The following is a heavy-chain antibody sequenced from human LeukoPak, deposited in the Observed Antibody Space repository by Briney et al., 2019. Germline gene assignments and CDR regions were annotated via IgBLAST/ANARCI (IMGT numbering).Heavy chain of an antibody. CDR1: GFIFSSYG. CDR3: ARDVHPRGTMVRGLFDY. CDR2: TRYDGSIQ. Sequence: TGGSLRLSCAVSGFIFSSYGMHWVRQAPGKGLEWVAFTRYDGSIQYYADSVKGRFTISRDISKNTLYVQMNSLTAEDTAVYYCARDVHPRGTMVRGLFDYWGQGTLVTVSS. J-gene: IGHJ4*02. D-gene: IGHD3-10*01. V-gene: IGHV3-30*02.